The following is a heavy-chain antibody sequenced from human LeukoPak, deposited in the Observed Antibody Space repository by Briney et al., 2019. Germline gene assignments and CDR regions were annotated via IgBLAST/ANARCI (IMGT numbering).Heavy chain of an antibody. V-gene: IGHV4-61*02. CDR1: GGSISSGSYY. D-gene: IGHD1-1*01. CDR3: ARGTSPLEGVDY. CDR2: IYTSGST. J-gene: IGHJ4*02. Sequence: SQTLSLTCTVSGGSISSGSYYWSWIRQPAGKGLEWIGRIYTSGSTNYNPSLKSRVTISVDTSKNQFSLKLSSVTAADTAVYYCARGTSPLEGVDYWGQGTLVTVSS.